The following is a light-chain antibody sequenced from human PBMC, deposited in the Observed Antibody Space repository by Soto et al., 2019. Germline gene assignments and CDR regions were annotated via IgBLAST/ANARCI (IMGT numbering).Light chain of an antibody. CDR1: EDISSY. CDR2: DAS. CDR3: QQYDNLPRLT. Sequence: DIQMTQSPSSLSASVGDIVTIACQASEDISSYLNWYQRKPGKAPKLLIYDASKLETVVPPRFSGSGSETYFTFTISSLQPEDIATYYCQQYDNLPRLTFGGGTKVEIK. J-gene: IGKJ4*01. V-gene: IGKV1-33*01.